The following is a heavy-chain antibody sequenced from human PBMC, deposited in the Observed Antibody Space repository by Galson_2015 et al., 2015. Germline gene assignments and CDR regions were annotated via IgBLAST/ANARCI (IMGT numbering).Heavy chain of an antibody. V-gene: IGHV1-2*04. J-gene: IGHJ4*02. CDR3: ARGPGLLATTPFVY. D-gene: IGHD1-1*01. CDR1: GYTFTGYY. CDR2: INPNSGDT. Sequence: SVKVSCKASGYTFTGYYMRWVRQAPGQGLEWMGWINPNSGDTSYAQKFQGWVTMTRDTSISTAYMELSRLRSDDTAVYYCARGPGLLATTPFVYWGQGTLVTVSS.